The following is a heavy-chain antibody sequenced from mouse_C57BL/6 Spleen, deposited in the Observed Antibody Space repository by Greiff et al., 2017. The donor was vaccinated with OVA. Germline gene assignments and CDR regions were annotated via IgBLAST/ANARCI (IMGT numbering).Heavy chain of an antibody. J-gene: IGHJ2*01. Sequence: DVKLQESGPELVKPGASVKMSCKASGYTFTDYNMHWVKQSHGKSLEWIGYINPNNGGTSYNQKFKGKATLTVNKSSSTAYMELRSLTSEDSAVYYCAGYYYGSSSLDYWGQGTTLTVSS. CDR1: GYTFTDYN. CDR2: INPNNGGT. CDR3: AGYYYGSSSLDY. D-gene: IGHD1-1*01. V-gene: IGHV1-22*01.